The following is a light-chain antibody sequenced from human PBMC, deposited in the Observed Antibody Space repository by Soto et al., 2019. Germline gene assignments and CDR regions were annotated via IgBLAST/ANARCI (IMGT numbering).Light chain of an antibody. J-gene: IGLJ1*01. CDR3: SSYTNNSPYV. CDR1: SSDVGDYNF. CDR2: EVS. V-gene: IGLV2-14*01. Sequence: QSALTQPASVSGSPGQSITISCTGTSSDVGDYNFVSWYQQHPGKAPKFVIYEVSKRPSGVSNRFSGSKSGNTGSLTIAGLQADDEADYYCSSYTNNSPYVFGTGTKLTVL.